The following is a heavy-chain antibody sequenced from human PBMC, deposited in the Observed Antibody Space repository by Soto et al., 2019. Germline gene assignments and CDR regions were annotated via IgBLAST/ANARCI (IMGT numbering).Heavy chain of an antibody. D-gene: IGHD3-10*01. CDR2: INASYGNT. Sequence: ASVEVSCKASGGTFSSYAISWVRQAPGQGLEWMGGINASYGNTKYSQKFQGRVTITRDTSASTAYMELSSLRSEDTAVYYCARVVYYYGSGSPLFDIWGQGTMVTVSS. V-gene: IGHV1-3*01. J-gene: IGHJ3*02. CDR1: GGTFSSYA. CDR3: ARVVYYYGSGSPLFDI.